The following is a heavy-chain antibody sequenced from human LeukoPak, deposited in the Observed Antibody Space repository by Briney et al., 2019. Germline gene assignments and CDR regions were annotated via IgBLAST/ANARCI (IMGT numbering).Heavy chain of an antibody. CDR2: ISRGSTYI. Sequence: GGSLRLSCTVSGFTFDSYAMIWVRQAPGKGLEWISSISRGSTYIYYADSVRGRFTISRDNARDSLFLQMSSLRAEDTAVYYCASFWSHYYYMDVWGKGTTVLVSS. V-gene: IGHV3-21*01. J-gene: IGHJ6*03. CDR1: GFTFDSYA. CDR3: ASFWSHYYYMDV. D-gene: IGHD3-3*01.